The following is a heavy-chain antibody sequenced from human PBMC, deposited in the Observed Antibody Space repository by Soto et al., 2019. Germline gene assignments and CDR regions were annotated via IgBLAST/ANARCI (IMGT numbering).Heavy chain of an antibody. CDR1: GGSFSGYY. CDR3: AREYGDYGVIDY. CDR2: INHSGST. J-gene: IGHJ4*02. D-gene: IGHD4-17*01. V-gene: IGHV4-34*01. Sequence: QVQLQQWGAGLLKPSETLSLTCAVYGGSFSGYYWSWIRQPPGKGLEWIGEINHSGSTNYNPSLKSRVTISVDTSXNXXXLXLSSVTAADTAVYYCAREYGDYGVIDYWGQGTLVTVSS.